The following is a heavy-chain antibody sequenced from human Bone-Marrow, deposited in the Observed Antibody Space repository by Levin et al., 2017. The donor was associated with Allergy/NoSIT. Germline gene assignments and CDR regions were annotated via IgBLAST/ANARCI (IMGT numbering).Heavy chain of an antibody. CDR2: IGKSGTET. J-gene: IGHJ3*01. V-gene: IGHV3-23*01. Sequence: GGSLRLSCVASGFSSSSYFISWLRQVPGKGLEWVSAIGKSGTETYYADSVRGRFTISSDNSKNAVYLQMNSLSAEDTAVYYCAKKKEDGYLLTNIFDVWGQGTMVTVSS. CDR1: GFSSSSYF. CDR3: AKKKEDGYLLTNIFDV. D-gene: IGHD6-25*01.